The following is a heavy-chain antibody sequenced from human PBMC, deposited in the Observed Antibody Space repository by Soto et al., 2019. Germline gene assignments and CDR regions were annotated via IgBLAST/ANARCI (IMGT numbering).Heavy chain of an antibody. CDR1: GFTFSSYS. V-gene: IGHV3-21*01. CDR3: ARVGITINGMDV. CDR2: ISSSSSYI. J-gene: IGHJ6*02. Sequence: GGSLRLSCAASGFTFSSYSMNWARQAPGKGLEWVSSISSSSSYIYYADSVKGRFTISRDNAKNSLYLQMNSLRAEDTAVYYCARVGITINGMDVWGQGTTVTVSS. D-gene: IGHD3-9*01.